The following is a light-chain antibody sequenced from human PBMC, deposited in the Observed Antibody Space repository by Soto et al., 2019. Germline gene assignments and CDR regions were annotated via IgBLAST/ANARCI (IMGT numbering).Light chain of an antibody. CDR3: QSYENSRTGFYV. CDR1: SSDIGADFD. V-gene: IGLV1-40*01. Sequence: QSVLTQPPSVSGAPGQRVTISCSGSSSDIGADFDVHWYQHLPGTAPKLLIYGNTNRPSGVPGRFSGSKSGTSASLVISGLQAEDEADYYCQSYENSRTGFYVFGTGTKVTV. J-gene: IGLJ1*01. CDR2: GNT.